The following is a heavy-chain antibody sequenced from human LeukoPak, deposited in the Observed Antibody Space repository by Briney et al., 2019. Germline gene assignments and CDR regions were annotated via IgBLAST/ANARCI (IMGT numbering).Heavy chain of an antibody. V-gene: IGHV1-18*01. Sequence: ASVKVSFKASGYTFTTYGISWVRQAPGQGLEWMGWISTNSGNTNYAQKLQGRVTMTTDTSTSTAYMELRSLRSDDTAVYYRARAKTSSGDYVYWGQGTLVTVSS. CDR1: GYTFTTYG. CDR3: ARAKTSSGDYVY. J-gene: IGHJ4*02. D-gene: IGHD6-19*01. CDR2: ISTNSGNT.